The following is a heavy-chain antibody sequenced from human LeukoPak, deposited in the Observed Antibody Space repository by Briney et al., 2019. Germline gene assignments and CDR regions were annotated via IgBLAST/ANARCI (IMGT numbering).Heavy chain of an antibody. CDR2: MNPNSGDT. CDR1: GYTFTNCD. V-gene: IGHV1-8*03. CDR3: ARVRRPYGSGSDYYFDY. D-gene: IGHD3-10*01. Sequence: ASVKVSCKASGYTFTNCDINWVRQATGQGLEWMGWMNPNSGDTGYAQKFQGRVTITRNTSISTAYMELSSLRSEDTAVYYCARVRRPYGSGSDYYFDYWGQGTLVTVSS. J-gene: IGHJ4*02.